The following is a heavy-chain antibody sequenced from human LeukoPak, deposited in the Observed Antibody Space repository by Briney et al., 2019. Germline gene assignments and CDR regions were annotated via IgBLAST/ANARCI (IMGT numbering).Heavy chain of an antibody. D-gene: IGHD3-10*01. CDR3: TRDPSGFDY. CDR2: INPVGGST. CDR1: GYIFTNYY. Sequence: ASVKVSCKASGYIFTNYYMHWVRQAPGQGLEWMGMINPVGGSTIYAQQFQGRVTMTRDTSTSTVYMGLSSLRSEDTAAYYCTRDPSGFDYWGQGTLVTVSS. V-gene: IGHV1-46*01. J-gene: IGHJ4*02.